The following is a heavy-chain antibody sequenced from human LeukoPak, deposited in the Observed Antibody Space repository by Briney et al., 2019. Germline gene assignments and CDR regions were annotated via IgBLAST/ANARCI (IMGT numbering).Heavy chain of an antibody. Sequence: AGGTLRLSCGASGLTFNNYAMSWVVQAPGKGLEGVSLKSYNGGRTYSADSVKGRFTISRDTSKKTLYLQMNALRAEDTAVYYCATPPKGISYYHFDSWGARAPVIVSS. D-gene: IGHD3-22*01. J-gene: IGHJ4*02. CDR1: GLTFNNYA. CDR3: ATPPKGISYYHFDS. CDR2: KSYNGGRT. V-gene: IGHV3-23*01.